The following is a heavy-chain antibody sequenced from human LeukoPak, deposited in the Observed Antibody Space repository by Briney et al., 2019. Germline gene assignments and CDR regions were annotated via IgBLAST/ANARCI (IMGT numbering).Heavy chain of an antibody. CDR1: GYTFTDYG. D-gene: IGHD3-10*01. CDR2: TSSYNGQT. Sequence: ASVKVSCKAFGYTFTDYGITWVRQAPGQGLEWMGWTSSYNGQTNYVQRFKGRVAMTADPSTNTAYMELRSLTSDDMATYYCARDPPRSATIWAFDIWGQGTMVTVSS. CDR3: ARDPPRSATIWAFDI. J-gene: IGHJ3*02. V-gene: IGHV1-18*03.